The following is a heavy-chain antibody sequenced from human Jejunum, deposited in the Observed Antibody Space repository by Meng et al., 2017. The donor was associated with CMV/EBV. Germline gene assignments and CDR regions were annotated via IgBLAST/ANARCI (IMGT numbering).Heavy chain of an antibody. V-gene: IGHV3-74*03. CDR2: INNDGSTT. J-gene: IGHJ4*02. Sequence: SCVGSGFTCGNSWMHWVRQAPGKGLVWVSHINNDGSTTTYADSVKGRFTISRDNAKNTLYLQMNSLGVEDTAVYYCARGAGGFDQWGQGALVTVSS. CDR1: GFTCGNSW. CDR3: ARGAGGFDQ. D-gene: IGHD3-10*01.